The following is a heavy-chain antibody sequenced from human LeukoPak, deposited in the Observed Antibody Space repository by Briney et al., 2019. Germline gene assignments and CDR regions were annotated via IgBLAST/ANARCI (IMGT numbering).Heavy chain of an antibody. J-gene: IGHJ4*02. Sequence: SETLSLTCTVSGGSISSYYWSWIRQPPGKGLEWIGYIYYSGSTNYNPSLKSRVTISVDTSKNQFSLKLSSVTAADTAVYYCARDDYGGNFDYWGQGTLVTVSS. D-gene: IGHD4-23*01. CDR2: IYYSGST. V-gene: IGHV4-59*01. CDR1: GGSISSYY. CDR3: ARDDYGGNFDY.